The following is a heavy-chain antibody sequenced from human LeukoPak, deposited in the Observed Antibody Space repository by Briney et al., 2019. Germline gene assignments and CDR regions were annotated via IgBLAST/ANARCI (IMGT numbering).Heavy chain of an antibody. D-gene: IGHD3-22*01. Sequence: GASVKVSCKASGYTFTTYGVSWVRQAPGQGLEWMGCIHTHNGDTNYAQKVQDRVTMTTDTSTNTAYMELRSLRSDDTAVYYCARGGFYYDSSGYVESFDYWGQGTLVTVSS. V-gene: IGHV1-18*01. J-gene: IGHJ4*02. CDR2: IHTHNGDT. CDR1: GYTFTTYG. CDR3: ARGGFYYDSSGYVESFDY.